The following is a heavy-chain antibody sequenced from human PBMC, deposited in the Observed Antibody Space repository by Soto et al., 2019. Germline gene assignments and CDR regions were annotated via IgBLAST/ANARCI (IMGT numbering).Heavy chain of an antibody. J-gene: IGHJ4*02. Sequence: GGSLRLSCAASGFTFSSYWMSWVRQAPGKGLEWVANIKQDGSEKYYVDSVKGRFTISRDNAKNSLYLQMNSLRAEDTAVYYCARDRYYDFWSGYYPTSFDYWGQGXLVTVSS. CDR3: ARDRYYDFWSGYYPTSFDY. CDR1: GFTFSSYW. V-gene: IGHV3-7*03. D-gene: IGHD3-3*01. CDR2: IKQDGSEK.